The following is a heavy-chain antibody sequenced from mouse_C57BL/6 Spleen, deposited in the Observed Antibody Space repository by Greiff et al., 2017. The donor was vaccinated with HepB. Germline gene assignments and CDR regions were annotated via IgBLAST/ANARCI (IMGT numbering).Heavy chain of an antibody. CDR1: GYAFSSSW. J-gene: IGHJ2*01. CDR3: AKTGGYSKGDFDY. CDR2: IYPGDGDT. V-gene: IGHV1-82*01. D-gene: IGHD2-5*01. Sequence: QVQLQQSGPELVKPGASVKISCKASGYAFSSSWMNWVKQRPGKGLEWIGRIYPGDGDTNYNGKFKGKATLTADKSSSTAYMQLSSLTSEDSAVYFCAKTGGYSKGDFDYWGQGTTLTVSS.